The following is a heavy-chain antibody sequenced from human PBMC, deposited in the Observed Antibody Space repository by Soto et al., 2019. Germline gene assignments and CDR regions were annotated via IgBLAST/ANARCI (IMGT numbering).Heavy chain of an antibody. CDR3: ARDRTGYSYGYRNYYYGMDV. Sequence: SETLSLTCTVSGGSISSYYWSWIRQPPGKGLEWIGYIYYSGGTNYNPSLKSRVTISVDTSKNQFSLKLSSVTAADTAVYYCARDRTGYSYGYRNYYYGMDVWGQGTTVTVSS. CDR2: IYYSGGT. J-gene: IGHJ6*02. V-gene: IGHV4-59*01. CDR1: GGSISSYY. D-gene: IGHD5-18*01.